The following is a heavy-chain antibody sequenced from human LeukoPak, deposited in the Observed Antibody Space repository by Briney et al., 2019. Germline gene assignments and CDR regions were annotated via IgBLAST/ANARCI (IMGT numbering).Heavy chain of an antibody. CDR2: VYYSGNT. J-gene: IGHJ1*01. Sequence: SETLSLTCTVSGGPISSSSYFWAWIRQPPGKGLEWIVSVYYSGNTFYNPSLKSRFTISIDTSKNQFSLRLSSVTAADTAVYYCARVSRYGGYTQYFQPWGQGTLVTVSS. D-gene: IGHD1-26*01. CDR3: ARVSRYGGYTQYFQP. V-gene: IGHV4-39*07. CDR1: GGPISSSSYF.